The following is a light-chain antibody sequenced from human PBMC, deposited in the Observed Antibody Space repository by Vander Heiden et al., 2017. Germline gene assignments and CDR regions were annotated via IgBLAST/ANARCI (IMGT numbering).Light chain of an antibody. CDR1: ALPNQY. V-gene: IGLV3-25*03. CDR3: QSADSSGTYV. Sequence: SYELTQPPSVSVSPGQTARITCSGDALPNQYAYWYQQKPGQAPVLVIYKDSERPSRIPERFSGSSSGTTVTLTISGVQAEDEADYYCQSADSSGTYVFGTGTKVTVL. CDR2: KDS. J-gene: IGLJ1*01.